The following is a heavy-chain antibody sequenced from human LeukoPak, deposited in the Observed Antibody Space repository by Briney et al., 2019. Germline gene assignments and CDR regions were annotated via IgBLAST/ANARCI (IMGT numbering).Heavy chain of an antibody. CDR1: GFTFSSYS. Sequence: PGGSLRLSCAASGFTFSSYSMNWVRQAPGKGLEWVSSISSSSSYIYYADSVKGRFTISRDNAKNSLYLQMNSLRAEDTAVYYCARVLGSGSYEWFDPWGQGTLVTVSS. J-gene: IGHJ5*02. CDR3: ARVLGSGSYEWFDP. D-gene: IGHD3-10*01. CDR2: ISSSSSYI. V-gene: IGHV3-21*01.